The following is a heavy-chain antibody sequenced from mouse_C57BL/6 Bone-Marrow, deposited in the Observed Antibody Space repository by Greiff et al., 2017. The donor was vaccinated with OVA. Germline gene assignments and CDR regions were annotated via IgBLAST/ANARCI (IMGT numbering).Heavy chain of an antibody. Sequence: EVKLMESGPGLVKPSQSLSLTCSVTGYSITSGYYWNWIRQFPGNKLEWMGYISYDGSNNYNPSLKNRISITRDTSKSQFFLKLNSVTTEDTATYYCARGDYGSSYFAYWGQGTLVTVSA. D-gene: IGHD1-1*01. CDR3: ARGDYGSSYFAY. CDR1: GYSITSGYY. V-gene: IGHV3-6*01. J-gene: IGHJ3*01. CDR2: ISYDGSN.